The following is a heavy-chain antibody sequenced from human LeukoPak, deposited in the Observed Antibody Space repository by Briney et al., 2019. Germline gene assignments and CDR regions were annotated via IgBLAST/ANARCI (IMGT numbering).Heavy chain of an antibody. CDR1: GFAVSSNY. J-gene: IGHJ4*02. CDR2: IYSDGSI. V-gene: IGHV3-66*02. CDR3: ARLPSY. Sequence: PGGSLRLSCAASGFAVSSNYMTWVRQAPGKGLEWVSVIYSDGSIYYADSVKGRFTISRDNSKNTLYLQMNSLRPEDTAVYYCARLPSYWGQGTLVTVSS.